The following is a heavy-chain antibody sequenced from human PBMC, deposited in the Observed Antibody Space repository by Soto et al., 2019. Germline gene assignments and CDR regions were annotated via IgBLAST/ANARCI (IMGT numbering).Heavy chain of an antibody. D-gene: IGHD6-13*01. J-gene: IGHJ4*02. CDR2: IYYSGST. CDR3: ARLRQQLLDY. CDR1: GGSISSYY. Sequence: PSETLSLTCTVSGGSISSYYWSWIRQPPGKGLEWIGYIYYSGSTNYNPSLKSRVTISVDTSKNQFSLKLSSVTAADTAVYYCARLRQQLLDYWGQGTLVTVSS. V-gene: IGHV4-59*08.